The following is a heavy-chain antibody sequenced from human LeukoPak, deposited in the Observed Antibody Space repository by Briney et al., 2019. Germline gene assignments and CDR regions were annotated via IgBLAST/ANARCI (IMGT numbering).Heavy chain of an antibody. CDR2: IYHSGST. V-gene: IGHV4-4*02. Sequence: SGTLSLTCAVSGGSISSSNWWSWVRQPPGKGLEGIGEIYHSGSTNYNPSLKSRVTISVDKSKNQFSLKLSSVTAADTAVYYCATNPIGTGGMGFDYWGQGTLVTVSS. D-gene: IGHD3/OR15-3a*01. J-gene: IGHJ4*02. CDR1: GGSISSSNW. CDR3: ATNPIGTGGMGFDY.